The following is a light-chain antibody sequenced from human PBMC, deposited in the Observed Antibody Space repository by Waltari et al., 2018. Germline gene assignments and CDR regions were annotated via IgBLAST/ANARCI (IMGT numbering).Light chain of an antibody. Sequence: DVVMTQSPLSLPLPLGQPASIPCRPSESLVHTDGNTYLHWFQQRPGQSPRRLIYMVSQRDSGVPDRFSGSGSGTDFTLKISRVEAEDVGIYYCMQSTHWPPWTFGQGTKVEIK. J-gene: IGKJ1*01. CDR1: ESLVHTDGNTY. CDR2: MVS. CDR3: MQSTHWPPWT. V-gene: IGKV2-30*02.